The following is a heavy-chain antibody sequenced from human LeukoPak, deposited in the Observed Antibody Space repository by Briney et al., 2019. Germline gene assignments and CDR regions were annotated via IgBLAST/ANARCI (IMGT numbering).Heavy chain of an antibody. D-gene: IGHD3-3*01. CDR3: ARGIISSPRVWSGFVYNWFDP. Sequence: SETLSLTCAVYGGSFSGYYWSWIRQPPGKGLKWIGEINHSGSTNYNPSLKSRVTISVDTSKNQFSLKLSSVTAADTAVYYCARGIISSPRVWSGFVYNWFDPWGQGTLVTVSS. J-gene: IGHJ5*02. V-gene: IGHV4-34*01. CDR1: GGSFSGYY. CDR2: INHSGST.